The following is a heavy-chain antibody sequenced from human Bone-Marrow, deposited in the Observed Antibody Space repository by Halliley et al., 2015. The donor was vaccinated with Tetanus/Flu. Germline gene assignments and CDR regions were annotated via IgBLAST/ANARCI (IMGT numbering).Heavy chain of an antibody. CDR3: ARGGYLTGRNFDS. CDR2: IKQDGNEK. Sequence: VQLVQSGGGLVQPGGSLRLCCAASGFIFSNYCMNWVRQAPGKRLEWVANIKQDGNEKYYVDSVRGRFTISRDNAKNSLCLQMNSLRAEDTSVYYCARGGYLTGRNFDSWGQGTLVTVSS. D-gene: IGHD2-21*01. J-gene: IGHJ4*02. CDR1: GFIFSNYC. V-gene: IGHV3-7*04.